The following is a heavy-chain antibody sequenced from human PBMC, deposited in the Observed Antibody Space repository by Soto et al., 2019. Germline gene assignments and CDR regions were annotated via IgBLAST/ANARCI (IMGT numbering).Heavy chain of an antibody. CDR2: ISAYNGNT. J-gene: IGHJ4*02. CDR3: ASSGIVVVVAANPALDY. Sequence: ASVKVSCKASGYTFTSYGISWVRQAPGQGLEWMGWISAYNGNTNYAQKLQGRVTMTTDTSTSTAYMELRSLRSDDTAVYYCASSGIVVVVAANPALDYWGQGTLVTVSS. CDR1: GYTFTSYG. D-gene: IGHD2-15*01. V-gene: IGHV1-18*01.